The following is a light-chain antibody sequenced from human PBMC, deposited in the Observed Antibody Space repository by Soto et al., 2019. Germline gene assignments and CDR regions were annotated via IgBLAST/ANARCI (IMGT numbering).Light chain of an antibody. CDR1: QSVSSN. CDR3: QQYNNWPYT. Sequence: EIVMTQSPATLSVSPGERATLSCRASQSVSSNLVWYQQKPGQAPRLLIYGASTRATGIQARCSGSGSGTEFTLTISSLQAEDFADYYCQQYNNWPYTFGQGTKLEIK. J-gene: IGKJ2*01. CDR2: GAS. V-gene: IGKV3-15*01.